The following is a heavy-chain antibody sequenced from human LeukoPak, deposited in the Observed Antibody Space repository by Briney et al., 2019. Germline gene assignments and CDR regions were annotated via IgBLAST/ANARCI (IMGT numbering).Heavy chain of an antibody. CDR1: GYTLTELS. V-gene: IGHV1-24*01. D-gene: IGHD3-10*01. CDR3: ATALDYYGSGSSFDY. J-gene: IGHJ4*02. CDR2: FDPEDGET. Sequence: ASVKVSCKVSGYTLTELSTHWVRQAPGKGLEWMGGFDPEDGETIYAQKFQGRVTMTEDTSTDTAYMELSSLRSEDTAVYYCATALDYYGSGSSFDYWGQGTLVTVSS.